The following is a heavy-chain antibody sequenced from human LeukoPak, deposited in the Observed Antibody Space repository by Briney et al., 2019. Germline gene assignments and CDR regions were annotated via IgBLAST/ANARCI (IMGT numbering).Heavy chain of an antibody. V-gene: IGHV4-34*01. J-gene: IGHJ4*02. D-gene: IGHD5-18*01. CDR2: INHSGST. CDR1: GGSFSGYY. Sequence: SSETLSLTCAVYGGSFSGYYWSWIRQPPGKGLEWIGEINHSGSTNYNPSLKSRVTISVDTSRNQFSLKLSSVTAADTAVYYCASTARGYSYGSFDYWGQGTLVTVSS. CDR3: ASTARGYSYGSFDY.